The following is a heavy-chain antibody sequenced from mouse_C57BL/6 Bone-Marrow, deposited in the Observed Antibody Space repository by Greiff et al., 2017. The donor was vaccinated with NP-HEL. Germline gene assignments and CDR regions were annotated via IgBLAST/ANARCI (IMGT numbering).Heavy chain of an antibody. Sequence: VQLQQSGPELVKPGASVKISCKASGYAFSSSWMNWVKQRPGKGLEWIGRIYPGDGDTNYNGKFKGKATLTADKSSSTAYMQLSSLTSEDSAVYFCARRWDRDYYAMDYWGQGTSVTVSS. J-gene: IGHJ4*01. V-gene: IGHV1-82*01. CDR1: GYAFSSSW. D-gene: IGHD3-3*01. CDR3: ARRWDRDYYAMDY. CDR2: IYPGDGDT.